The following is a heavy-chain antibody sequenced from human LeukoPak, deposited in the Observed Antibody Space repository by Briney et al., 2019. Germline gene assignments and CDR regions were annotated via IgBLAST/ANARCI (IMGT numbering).Heavy chain of an antibody. CDR2: ISGSGGST. Sequence: PGGSLRLSCAASGFTFSSYGMSWVRQAPGKGLEWVSAISGSGGSTYYADSVKGRFTISRDNSKNTLYLQMNSLRAEDTAVYYCAKAIGYSSGWYYYYMDVWGKGTTVTVSS. J-gene: IGHJ6*03. D-gene: IGHD6-19*01. CDR3: AKAIGYSSGWYYYYMDV. CDR1: GFTFSSYG. V-gene: IGHV3-23*01.